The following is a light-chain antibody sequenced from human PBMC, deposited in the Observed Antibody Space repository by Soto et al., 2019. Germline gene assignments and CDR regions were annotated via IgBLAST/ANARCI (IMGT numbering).Light chain of an antibody. Sequence: QSVLTQPPSASGTPGQRVTISCSGSSSNIGNYYVCWYQHLPGTAPRLLIYSNNQRPSGVPDRFSGSKSGASASLAISGLRPEDEAHYYCAAWDDSRRGVVFGGGTKLTVL. CDR1: SSNIGNYY. J-gene: IGLJ3*02. CDR3: AAWDDSRRGVV. V-gene: IGLV1-47*02. CDR2: SNN.